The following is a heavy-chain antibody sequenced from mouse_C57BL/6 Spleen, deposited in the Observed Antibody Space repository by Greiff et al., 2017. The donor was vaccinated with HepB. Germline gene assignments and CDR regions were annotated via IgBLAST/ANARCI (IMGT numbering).Heavy chain of an antibody. CDR3: ARNRYGSSYWYFDV. D-gene: IGHD1-1*01. Sequence: EVQLQQSGPVLVKPGASVKMSCKASGYTFTDYYMNWVKQSHGKSLEWIGVINPYNGGTSYNQKFKGKATLTVDKSSSTAYMELNSLTSEDSAVYYCARNRYGSSYWYFDVWGTGTTVTVSS. CDR2: INPYNGGT. CDR1: GYTFTDYY. J-gene: IGHJ1*03. V-gene: IGHV1-19*01.